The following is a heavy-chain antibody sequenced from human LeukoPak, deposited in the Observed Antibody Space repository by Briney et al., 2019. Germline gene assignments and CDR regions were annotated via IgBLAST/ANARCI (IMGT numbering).Heavy chain of an antibody. CDR1: GFTFSNAW. D-gene: IGHD3-22*01. V-gene: IGHV3-15*01. CDR3: TTGEYYDSSGRANDY. J-gene: IGHJ4*02. Sequence: SGASLRLSCAASGFTFSNAWMSWVRQAPGKGLEWVGRIKSKTDGGTTDYAAPVKGRFTISRDDSKNTLYLQMNSLKTEDTAVYYCTTGEYYDSSGRANDYWGQGTLVTVSS. CDR2: IKSKTDGGTT.